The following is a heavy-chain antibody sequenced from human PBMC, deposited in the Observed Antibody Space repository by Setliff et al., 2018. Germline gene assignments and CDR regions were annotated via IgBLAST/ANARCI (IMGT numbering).Heavy chain of an antibody. CDR3: AGRPQNTPMGPCDY. V-gene: IGHV4-39*07. J-gene: IGHJ4*02. CDR2: TYYSGDT. Sequence: SETLSLTCTVSGDSISSRPFYWGWFRQPAGKELEWIASTYYSGDTYYNPSLKSRVTISVDTSKSQFSLKLTSVTAADPAVYYCAGRPQNTPMGPCDYWGQGTLVTVSS. CDR1: GDSISSRPFY. D-gene: IGHD5-18*01.